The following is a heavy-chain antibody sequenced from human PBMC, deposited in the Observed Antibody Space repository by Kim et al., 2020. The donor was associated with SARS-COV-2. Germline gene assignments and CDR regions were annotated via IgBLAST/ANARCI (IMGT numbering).Heavy chain of an antibody. CDR1: GFTFSSYS. V-gene: IGHV3-21*01. Sequence: GGSLRLSCAASGFTFSSYSMNWVRQAPGKGLEWVSSISSSSSYIYYADSVKGRFTISRDNAKNSLYLQMNSLRAEDAAVYYCAAWEWELRGGMDVWGQGTTVTVSS. CDR2: ISSSSSYI. CDR3: AAWEWELRGGMDV. D-gene: IGHD1-26*01. J-gene: IGHJ6*02.